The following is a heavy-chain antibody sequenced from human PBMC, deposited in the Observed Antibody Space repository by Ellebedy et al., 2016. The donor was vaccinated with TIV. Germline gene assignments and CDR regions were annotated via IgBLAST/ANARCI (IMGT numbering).Heavy chain of an antibody. V-gene: IGHV4-34*01. CDR3: ARDRMYYYDSSGSYQYYGMDV. Sequence: GSLRLSXTVYGGSFSGYYWSWIRQPPGKGLEWIGEINHSGSPNYNPSLKSRVTISVDRSKNQFSLNLSSVTAADTAVYYCARDRMYYYDSSGSYQYYGMDVWGQGTTVTVSS. CDR2: INHSGSP. D-gene: IGHD3-22*01. CDR1: GGSFSGYY. J-gene: IGHJ6*02.